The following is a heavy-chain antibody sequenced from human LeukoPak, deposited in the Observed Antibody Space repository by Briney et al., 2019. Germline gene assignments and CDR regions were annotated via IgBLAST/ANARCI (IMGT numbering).Heavy chain of an antibody. Sequence: GASMKVSCKASGGTFSSYAISWVRQAPGQGLEWMGGIIPIFGTANYAQKFQGRVTITTDESTSTAHMELSSLRSEDTAVYYCARAPGGIVGATTTPWEYYFDYWGQGTLVTVSS. CDR2: IIPIFGTA. V-gene: IGHV1-69*05. CDR1: GGTFSSYA. J-gene: IGHJ4*02. D-gene: IGHD1-26*01. CDR3: ARAPGGIVGATTTPWEYYFDY.